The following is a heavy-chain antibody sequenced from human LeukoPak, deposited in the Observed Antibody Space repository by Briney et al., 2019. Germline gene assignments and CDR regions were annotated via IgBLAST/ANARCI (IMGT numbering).Heavy chain of an antibody. CDR2: ITPFNGNA. V-gene: IGHV1-18*01. D-gene: IGHD3-3*01. CDR1: GGTFSSYA. Sequence: GASVKVSCKASGGTFSSYAISWVRQAPGQGLEWMGWITPFNGNANYAQKFQGRVTMTTDTSTSTAYMELRSLRSDDTAVYYCAREGFTIFGVPGPNRNAFDIWGQGTMVTVSS. J-gene: IGHJ3*02. CDR3: AREGFTIFGVPGPNRNAFDI.